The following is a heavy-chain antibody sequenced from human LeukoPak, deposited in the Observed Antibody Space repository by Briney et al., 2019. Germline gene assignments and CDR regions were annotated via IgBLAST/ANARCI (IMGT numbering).Heavy chain of an antibody. V-gene: IGHV3-21*04. CDR3: ARGRNYYDSSGYYYEGDAFDI. CDR1: GFTFSSYS. Sequence: GGSLRLSCAASGFTFSSYSMNWVRQAPGKGLEWVSSISSSSSYIYYADSVKGRFTISRDNAKNSLYLQMNSLRAEDTAMYYCARGRNYYDSSGYYYEGDAFDIWGQGTMVTVSS. J-gene: IGHJ3*02. CDR2: ISSSSSYI. D-gene: IGHD3-22*01.